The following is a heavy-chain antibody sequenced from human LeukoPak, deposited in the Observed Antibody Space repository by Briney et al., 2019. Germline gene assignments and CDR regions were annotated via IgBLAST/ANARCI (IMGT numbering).Heavy chain of an antibody. CDR1: GYSISSGYY. Sequence: SETLSLTCTVSGYSISSGYYWGWIRQPPGKGLEWIGSIYHSGSTNYNPSLKSRVTISVDTSKNQFSLKLSSVTAPDTAVYYCARDYYDSGGSFNYWGQGILVTVSS. J-gene: IGHJ4*02. CDR3: ARDYYDSGGSFNY. D-gene: IGHD3-22*01. V-gene: IGHV4-38-2*02. CDR2: IYHSGST.